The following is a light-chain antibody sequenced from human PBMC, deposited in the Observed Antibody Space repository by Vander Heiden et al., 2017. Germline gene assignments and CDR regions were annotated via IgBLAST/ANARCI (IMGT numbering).Light chain of an antibody. V-gene: IGKV1-39*01. J-gene: IGKJ4*01. CDR1: QSISNY. CDR3: QQSYSTPQLT. CDR2: AAS. Sequence: DIQMTQSPSSLSASVGDRVTITSRARQSISNYVNWYQQKPGKATKLLIYAASSLQSGVPSRFSGSGSGTDFTLTISSLQPEDFATYYCQQSYSTPQLTFGGGTKVEIK.